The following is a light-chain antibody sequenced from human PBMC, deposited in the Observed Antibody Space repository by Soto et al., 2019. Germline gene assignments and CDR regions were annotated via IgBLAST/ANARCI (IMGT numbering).Light chain of an antibody. CDR1: SSDVGGYNY. Sequence: SVLTQPPSASGSPGQSVAISCTETSSDVGGYNYVSWYQQHPGKAPKLMIYEVNKRPSGVPDRFSGSKSGNTASLTVSGLHAEDEADYYCSSYAGSSNVFGTGTKVTVL. V-gene: IGLV2-8*01. CDR2: EVN. J-gene: IGLJ1*01. CDR3: SSYAGSSNV.